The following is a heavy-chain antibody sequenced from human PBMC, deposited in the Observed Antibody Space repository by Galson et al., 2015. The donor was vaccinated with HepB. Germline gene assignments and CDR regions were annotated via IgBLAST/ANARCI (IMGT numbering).Heavy chain of an antibody. J-gene: IGHJ3*02. CDR3: ARGVVIVTAYDAFDI. Sequence: SVKVSCKASGGTFSRYAISWVRQAPGQGLEWMGGIIPNSGGTNYAQKFQGRVTMTRDTSISTAYMELSRLRSDDTAVYYCARGVVIVTAYDAFDIWGQGTMVTVSS. V-gene: IGHV1-2*02. CDR2: IIPNSGGT. CDR1: GGTFSRYA. D-gene: IGHD3-16*02.